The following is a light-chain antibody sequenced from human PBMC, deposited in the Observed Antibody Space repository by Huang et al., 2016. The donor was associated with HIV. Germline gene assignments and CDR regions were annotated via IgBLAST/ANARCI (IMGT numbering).Light chain of an antibody. CDR3: QQYNDWPRT. CDR2: GTS. J-gene: IGKJ1*01. CDR1: QSVSDN. V-gene: IGKV3-15*01. Sequence: EIVMTQSPATLSVSPGERATLSCRASQSVSDNLAWYQQKPGQAPRLLIYGTSRRALGLPDRFSGSGSGTEFTLTSISLQSEDFAFYYCQQYNDWPRTFGQGTKVDIK.